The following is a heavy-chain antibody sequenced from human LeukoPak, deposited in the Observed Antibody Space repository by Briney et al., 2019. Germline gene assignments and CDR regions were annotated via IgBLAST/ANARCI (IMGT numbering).Heavy chain of an antibody. J-gene: IGHJ5*02. D-gene: IGHD1-26*01. Sequence: ASVKVSCKASGYTFTSCGISWVRQAPGQGLEWMGWISAYNGNTNYAQKLQGRGTMTTDTSTSTAYMELRSLRSDDTAVYYCARLRSGSYEGNWFDPWGQGTLVTVSS. V-gene: IGHV1-18*01. CDR3: ARLRSGSYEGNWFDP. CDR2: ISAYNGNT. CDR1: GYTFTSCG.